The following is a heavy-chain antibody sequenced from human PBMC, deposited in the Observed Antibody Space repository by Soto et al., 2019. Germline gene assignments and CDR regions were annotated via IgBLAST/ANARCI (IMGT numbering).Heavy chain of an antibody. V-gene: IGHV1-46*01. Sequence: QVQLVQSGAEVKNPGASVKISCKASGYTFTNYYIHWVRQAPGQGLEWMAIINPNGGSTNYAQKFQGRVTLARETFTNTVHMDLSSLTSEDTATYYCARGLAAGDHWGQGTLVTVSS. J-gene: IGHJ4*02. D-gene: IGHD6-13*01. CDR2: INPNGGST. CDR3: ARGLAAGDH. CDR1: GYTFTNYY.